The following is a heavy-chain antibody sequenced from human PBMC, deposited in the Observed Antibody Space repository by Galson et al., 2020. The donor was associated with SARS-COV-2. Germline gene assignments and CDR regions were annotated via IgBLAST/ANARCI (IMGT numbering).Heavy chain of an antibody. CDR2: ISSSSYI. D-gene: IGHD3-3*01. CDR1: GFTFSSYS. CDR3: ARVAGSGYYPDAFDI. Sequence: GGSLRLSCAASGFTFSSYSMNWVRQAPGKGLEWVSSISSSSYIYYADSVKGRFTISRDNAKNSLYLQMNSLRAEDTAVYYCARVAGSGYYPDAFDIWGQGTMVTVSS. J-gene: IGHJ3*02. V-gene: IGHV3-21*01.